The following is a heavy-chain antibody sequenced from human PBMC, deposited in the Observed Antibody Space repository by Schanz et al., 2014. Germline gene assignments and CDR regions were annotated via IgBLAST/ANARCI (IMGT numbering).Heavy chain of an antibody. CDR3: ARGTDWSLHY. J-gene: IGHJ4*02. Sequence: QAQLMESGGGVVQPGTSLILSCSVSGFSLNTYGIHWFRQPAGKGLEWVAVIWNNGVTKYYADSVRGRFTVSRDSGQNSLYLQMNSLRAGDTAVDYCARGTDWSLHYWGQGALVTVSS. CDR2: IWNNGVTK. CDR1: GFSLNTYG. V-gene: IGHV3-33*01. D-gene: IGHD1-1*01.